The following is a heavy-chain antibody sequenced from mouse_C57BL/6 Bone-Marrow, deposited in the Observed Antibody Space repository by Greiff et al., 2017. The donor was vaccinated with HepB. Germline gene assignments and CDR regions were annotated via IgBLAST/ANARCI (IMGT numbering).Heavy chain of an antibody. CDR3: ARHGYAMDY. CDR2: INPSSGYT. Sequence: VQLQQSGAELAKPGASVKLSCKASGTTFTSYWMHWVKRRPGRGLEWIGYINPSSGYTKYNQKFKDKATCTADKSSSTAYMQLSSLTYEDSAVYYCARHGYAMDYWGQGTSVTVSS. J-gene: IGHJ4*01. V-gene: IGHV1-7*01. CDR1: GTTFTSYW.